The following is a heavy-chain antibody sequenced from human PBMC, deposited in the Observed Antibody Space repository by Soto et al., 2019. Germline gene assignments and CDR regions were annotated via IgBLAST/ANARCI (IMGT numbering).Heavy chain of an antibody. J-gene: IGHJ4*02. CDR3: ARYRREAVAGYTLDN. CDR2: VYNSGST. V-gene: IGHV4-59*01. CDR1: GGSISSNY. D-gene: IGHD6-13*01. Sequence: SETLSLTCTVSGGSISSNYWTWIRQPPGKGLEWIGYVYNSGSTNYNPSLKSRVTISEDTSKSQFSLKVNFMTAADTAVYYCARYRREAVAGYTLDNWGQGILVTVSS.